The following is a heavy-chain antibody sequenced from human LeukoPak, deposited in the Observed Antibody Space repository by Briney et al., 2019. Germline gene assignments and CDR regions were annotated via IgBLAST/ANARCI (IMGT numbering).Heavy chain of an antibody. J-gene: IGHJ4*02. D-gene: IGHD5-24*01. V-gene: IGHV3-23*01. CDR2: ISGSGRNT. CDR1: GFAFNNYA. CDR3: ARALLVRNGYNYSPNYFDY. Sequence: GGSLRLSCAASGFAFNNYAMTWVRQSPGKGLEWVSVISGSGRNTYYADSVKGRFTISRDNSKNTLYLQMNSLRAEDTAVYYCARALLVRNGYNYSPNYFDYWGQGTLVTVSS.